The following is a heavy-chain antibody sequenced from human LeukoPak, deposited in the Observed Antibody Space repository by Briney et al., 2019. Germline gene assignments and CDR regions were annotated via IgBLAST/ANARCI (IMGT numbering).Heavy chain of an antibody. Sequence: GGSLRLSCAASGFTFSSYGMHWVRQAPGKGLEWVAFIRYDGSNKYYADSVKGRFTISRDNSKNTLYLQMNSLRAEDTAVYYCAKFGELTYYFDYWGQGTLVTVSS. CDR1: GFTFSSYG. D-gene: IGHD3-10*01. J-gene: IGHJ4*02. CDR2: IRYDGSNK. CDR3: AKFGELTYYFDY. V-gene: IGHV3-30*02.